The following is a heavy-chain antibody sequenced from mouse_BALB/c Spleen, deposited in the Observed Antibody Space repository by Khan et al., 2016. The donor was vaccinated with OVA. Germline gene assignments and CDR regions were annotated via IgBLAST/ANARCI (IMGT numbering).Heavy chain of an antibody. D-gene: IGHD1-1*01. CDR3: ARGNYYEYYFDY. CDR2: ISYSGVT. Sequence: EVELVESGPGLVKPSQSLSLTCTVTGYSITSGYAWNWIRQFPGNKLEWMGYISYSGVTSYTPSPKSRISITRDTSKNQFFLQLNSVTTEDTANYYCARGNYYEYYFDYWGQGTTLTVSS. V-gene: IGHV3-2*02. J-gene: IGHJ2*01. CDR1: GYSITSGYA.